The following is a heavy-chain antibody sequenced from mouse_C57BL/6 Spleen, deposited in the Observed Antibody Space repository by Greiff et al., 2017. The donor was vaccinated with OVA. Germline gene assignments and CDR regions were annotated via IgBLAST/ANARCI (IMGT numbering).Heavy chain of an antibody. CDR1: GYAFSSSW. D-gene: IGHD2-5*01. J-gene: IGHJ3*01. CDR2: IYPGDGDT. Sequence: QVHVKQSGPELVKPGASVKISCKASGYAFSSSWMNWVKQRPGKGLEWIGRIYPGDGDTNYNGKFKGKATLTADKSSSTAYMQLSSLTSEDSAVYFCARDYRNYGWFAYWGQGTLVTVSA. V-gene: IGHV1-82*01. CDR3: ARDYRNYGWFAY.